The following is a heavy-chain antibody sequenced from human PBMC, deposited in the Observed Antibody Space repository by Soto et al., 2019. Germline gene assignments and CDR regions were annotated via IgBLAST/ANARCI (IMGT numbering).Heavy chain of an antibody. J-gene: IGHJ4*02. D-gene: IGHD3-3*01. CDR2: IYWNNDK. Sequence: QITLKESGPTLVKPTQALTLTCTFSGFSLSTTGVGVGWIRQPPGKALEGLALIYWNNDKSYSPSLKSRLTIAKETSKNQVLLTMTNVDPVDTATYYCAHTGRTRFLSWLWFDYWGQGTLVTVSS. CDR1: GFSLSTTGVG. V-gene: IGHV2-5*01. CDR3: AHTGRTRFLSWLWFDY.